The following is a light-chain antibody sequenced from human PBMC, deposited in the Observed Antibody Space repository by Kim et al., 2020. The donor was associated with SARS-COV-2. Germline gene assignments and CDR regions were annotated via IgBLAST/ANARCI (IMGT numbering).Light chain of an antibody. J-gene: IGKJ4*01. CDR1: ESVNNY. Sequence: LSPGERATLSCRASESVNNYLVGYQQKPGQGPRLLIYGTSNRATGIPPRFSGSGSGTDFTLTISSLEPEDFAVYYCQQRSDWPLTFGGGTKVDIK. CDR3: QQRSDWPLT. V-gene: IGKV3-11*01. CDR2: GTS.